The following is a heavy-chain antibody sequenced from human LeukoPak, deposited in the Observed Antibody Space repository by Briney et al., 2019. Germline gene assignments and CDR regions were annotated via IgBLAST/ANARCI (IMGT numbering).Heavy chain of an antibody. Sequence: TLSLTCTVSGGSISGYYWSWIRQPPGKALEWLALIYWDDDKRYSPSLKSRLTITKDTSKNQVVLTMTNMDPVDTATYYCAHRRGYGDGPNWFDPWGQGTLVTVSS. CDR3: AHRRGYGDGPNWFDP. V-gene: IGHV2-5*08. J-gene: IGHJ5*02. CDR1: GGSISGYYWS. CDR2: IYWDDDK. D-gene: IGHD4-17*01.